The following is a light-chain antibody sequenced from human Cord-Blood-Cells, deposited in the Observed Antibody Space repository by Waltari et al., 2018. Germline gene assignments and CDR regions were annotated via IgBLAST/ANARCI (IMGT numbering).Light chain of an antibody. Sequence: DTVMTHSPDSLAVSLGERATINCKSSPSVLDSSNDKNYLAWYQQKPGQPPKLLIYWASTRESGVPDRFSGSGSGTDFTLTISSLQAEDVAVYYCQQYYSTPYTFGQGTKLEIK. CDR1: PSVLDSSNDKNY. J-gene: IGKJ2*01. V-gene: IGKV4-1*01. CDR3: QQYYSTPYT. CDR2: WAS.